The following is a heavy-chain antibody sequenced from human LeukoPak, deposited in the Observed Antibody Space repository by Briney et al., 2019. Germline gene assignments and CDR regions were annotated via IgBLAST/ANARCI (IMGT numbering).Heavy chain of an antibody. CDR1: GFTVSSNY. CDR3: ARDPRSRSHDILTGYSH. CDR2: IYSGGST. Sequence: GGSLRLSCAAFGFTVSSNYMSWVRQAPGKGLEWVSVIYSGGSTCYADSVKGRFTISRDNSKNTLYLQMNSLRAEDTAVYYCARDPRSRSHDILTGYSHWRQGTLVTVSP. V-gene: IGHV3-66*01. D-gene: IGHD3-9*01. J-gene: IGHJ4*02.